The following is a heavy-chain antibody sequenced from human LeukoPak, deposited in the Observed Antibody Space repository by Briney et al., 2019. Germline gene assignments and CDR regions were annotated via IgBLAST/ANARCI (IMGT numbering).Heavy chain of an antibody. J-gene: IGHJ3*02. V-gene: IGHV4-4*02. CDR3: ARVVGWIQSRFDAFDI. CDR1: GGSISSSNW. D-gene: IGHD5-18*01. Sequence: PSETLSLTCAVSGGSISSSNWWSWVRQPPGKGLEWIGRIFHSGTTDYKTSLKGRVTISVDKSKNQFSLTLTSVTAADTAVYYCARVVGWIQSRFDAFDIWGQGTMVTVSS. CDR2: IFHSGTT.